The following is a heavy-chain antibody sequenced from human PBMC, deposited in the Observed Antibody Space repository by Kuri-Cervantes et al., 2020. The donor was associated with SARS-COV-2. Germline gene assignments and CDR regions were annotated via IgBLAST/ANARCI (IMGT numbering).Heavy chain of an antibody. CDR3: AKSYDFWSGYYRPYYYYYGMDV. V-gene: IGHV3-30*18. Sequence: GESLKISCAASGFTFSSYGMHWVRQAPGKGLEWVAVISYDGSNKYYADSVKGRFTISRDNSKNTLYLQMNSLRAEDTAVYYRAKSYDFWSGYYRPYYYYYGMDVWGQGTTVTVSS. J-gene: IGHJ6*02. CDR1: GFTFSSYG. D-gene: IGHD3-3*01. CDR2: ISYDGSNK.